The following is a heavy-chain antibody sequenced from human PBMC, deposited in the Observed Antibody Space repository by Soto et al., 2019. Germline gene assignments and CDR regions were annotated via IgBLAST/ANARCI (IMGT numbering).Heavy chain of an antibody. Sequence: QGQLEQSGAEVKKPGASVNVSCKASGYTFSAYYMHWVRQAPGQGLEWMGYINPNGGATFYVEKFQGRVTMPRDTSSSTVYMELRRLKADGAAVYFGARYFYDSRGYPFDLWCQGTLVTVAS. V-gene: IGHV1-2*02. J-gene: IGHJ5*02. D-gene: IGHD3-22*01. CDR1: GYTFSAYY. CDR2: INPNGGAT. CDR3: ARYFYDSRGYPFDL.